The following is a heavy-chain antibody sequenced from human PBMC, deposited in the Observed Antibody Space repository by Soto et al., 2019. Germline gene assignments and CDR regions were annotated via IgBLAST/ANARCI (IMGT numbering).Heavy chain of an antibody. CDR2: IIPIFGTA. D-gene: IGHD4-17*01. J-gene: IGHJ6*02. CDR3: ARWSTVTPDYYYYYYGMDV. V-gene: IGHV1-69*13. Sequence: GASVKVSCKASGGTFSSYAISWVRQAPGQGLEWMGGIIPIFGTANYAQKFQGRVTITADESTSTAYMELSSLRSEDTAVYYCARWSTVTPDYYYYYYGMDVWGQGTTVTVSS. CDR1: GGTFSSYA.